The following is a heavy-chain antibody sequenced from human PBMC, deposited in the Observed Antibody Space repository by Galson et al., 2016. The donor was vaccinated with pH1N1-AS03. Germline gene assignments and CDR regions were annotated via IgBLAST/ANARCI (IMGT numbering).Heavy chain of an antibody. CDR3: ARADGIVHY. CDR1: GGSLSTYY. J-gene: IGHJ4*02. D-gene: IGHD3-16*02. CDR2: VSTTGDT. Sequence: ETLSLTCTVSGGSLSTYYWSWIRQPAGKALEWTGRVSTTGDTNYNPSLKNRVTMSVDTSKNQFSLKLNSVIAADTAVYYCARADGIVHYWGQGTLVTVSS. V-gene: IGHV4-4*07.